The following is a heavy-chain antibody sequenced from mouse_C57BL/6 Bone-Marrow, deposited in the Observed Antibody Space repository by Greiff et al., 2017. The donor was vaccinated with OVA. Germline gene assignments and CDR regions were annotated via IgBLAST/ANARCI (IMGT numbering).Heavy chain of an antibody. CDR2: ISDGGSYT. V-gene: IGHV5-4*01. J-gene: IGHJ4*01. CDR3: ARAYDYDGFGAMDY. Sequence: EVQGVESGGGLVKPGGSLKLSCAASGFTFSSYAMSWVRQTPEKRLEWVATISDGGSYTYYPDNVKGRFTISRDNAKNNLYLQMSQLKSEDTAMYYCARAYDYDGFGAMDYWGQGTSVTVSS. CDR1: GFTFSSYA. D-gene: IGHD2-4*01.